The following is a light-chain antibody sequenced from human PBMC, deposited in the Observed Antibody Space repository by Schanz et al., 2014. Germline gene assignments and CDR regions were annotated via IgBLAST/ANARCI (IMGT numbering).Light chain of an antibody. CDR3: QQRSNWPRT. V-gene: IGKV3-11*01. J-gene: IGKJ1*01. CDR1: QSVSSN. Sequence: EIVMTQSPATLSVSPGERATLSCRASQSVSSNLAWYQQKPGQAPRLLIYGASTRATGIPDRFSGSGSGTGSGTDFTLTISSLEPEDFAVYYCQQRSNWPRTFGQGTKVEIK. CDR2: GAS.